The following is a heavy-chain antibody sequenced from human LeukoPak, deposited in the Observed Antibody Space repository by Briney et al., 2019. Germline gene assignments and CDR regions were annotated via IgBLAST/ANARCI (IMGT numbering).Heavy chain of an antibody. CDR3: VKDANPPYYYGSGSPIGTGGFDY. D-gene: IGHD3-10*01. V-gene: IGHV3-64D*06. CDR1: GFTFSSYA. CDR2: ISSNGGST. Sequence: TGGSLRLSCSASGFTFSSYAMHWVRQAPGKGLEYVSAISSNGGSTYYADSVKGRFTISRDNSKNTLYLQMSSLRAEDTAVYYCVKDANPPYYYGSGSPIGTGGFDYWGQGTLVTVSS. J-gene: IGHJ4*02.